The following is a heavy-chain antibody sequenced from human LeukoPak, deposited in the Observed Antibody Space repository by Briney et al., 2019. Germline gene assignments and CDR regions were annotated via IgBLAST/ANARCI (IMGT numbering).Heavy chain of an antibody. CDR3: ARVFDDSSNGMDV. J-gene: IGHJ6*02. CDR1: GDSISSYY. V-gene: IGHV4-4*07. Sequence: SETLSLTCTVSGDSISSYYWSWLRQPAGKGLEWIGRIYTSGSTNYNPSLKSRVTMSVDTSKNQFSLKLSSVTAADTAVYYCARVFDDSSNGMDVWGQGTTVTISS. D-gene: IGHD3-3*01. CDR2: IYTSGST.